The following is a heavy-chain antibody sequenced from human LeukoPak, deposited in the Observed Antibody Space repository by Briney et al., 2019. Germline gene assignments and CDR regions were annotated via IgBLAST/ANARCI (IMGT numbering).Heavy chain of an antibody. CDR3: ASSFLGFGELMGYYYYGMDV. J-gene: IGHJ6*02. CDR1: GYTFISYD. D-gene: IGHD3-10*01. V-gene: IGHV1-8*01. Sequence: GASVKVSCTASGYTFISYDINGVRQATGERREWMGWMNPNSGNTGCAQKFQGRLTMTRNTTTSTAYMELSSLRSEDTGVYYCASSFLGFGELMGYYYYGMDVWGQGTTVTVSS. CDR2: MNPNSGNT.